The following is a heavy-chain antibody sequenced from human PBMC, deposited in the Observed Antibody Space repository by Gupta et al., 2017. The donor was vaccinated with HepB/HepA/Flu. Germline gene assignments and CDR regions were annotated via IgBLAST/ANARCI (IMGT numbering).Heavy chain of an antibody. CDR3: AREGVVATSGGADY. CDR2: INPNSGGK. Sequence: QVQLVQSGAEVKKPGASVKVSCKASGYTFTGYYMHWVRQAPGQGREWMGWINPNSGGKNYAQKLQGRVTMTRDTPISTAYMELTRLRSDDTAVYYCAREGVVATSGGADYWVQGTLVTVYS. CDR1: GYTFTGYY. D-gene: IGHD2-15*01. J-gene: IGHJ4*02. V-gene: IGHV1-2*02.